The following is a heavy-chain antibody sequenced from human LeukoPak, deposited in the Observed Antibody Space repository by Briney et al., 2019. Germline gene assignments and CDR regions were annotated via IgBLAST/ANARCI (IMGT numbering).Heavy chain of an antibody. V-gene: IGHV3-53*01. D-gene: IGHD3-22*01. CDR2: LYSGDST. Sequence: QPGGSLSLFCAASGFTASSNYMSWARQAPGKWLECVLYLYSGDSTYYADCMKGRFSMSRDNSRNTLYLQMNSLRAEDTTVYYGAGVYDSSGYYYRSWYFDLWGRGTLVTVSS. CDR3: AGVYDSSGYYYRSWYFDL. CDR1: GFTASSNY. J-gene: IGHJ2*01.